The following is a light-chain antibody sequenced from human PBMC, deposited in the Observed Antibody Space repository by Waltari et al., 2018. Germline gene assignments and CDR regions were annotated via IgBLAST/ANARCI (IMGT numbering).Light chain of an antibody. Sequence: QSALTQPASVSGSPGPSITITCTGSSADGGGYNFFSWYQHHPAQAPRLLICEVNERPPGSPSGFSGSKSGNTASLTISGLQIEDEADYYCCSYGGVNTLGVLFGGGSKLTV. CDR3: CSYGGVNTLGVL. J-gene: IGLJ2*01. CDR1: SADGGGYNF. CDR2: EVN. V-gene: IGLV2-23*02.